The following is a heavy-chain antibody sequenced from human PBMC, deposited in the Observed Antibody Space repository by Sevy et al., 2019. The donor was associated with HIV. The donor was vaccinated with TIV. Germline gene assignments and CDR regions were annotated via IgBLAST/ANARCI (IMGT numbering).Heavy chain of an antibody. D-gene: IGHD4-4*01. CDR1: GFSLNTSGVG. CDR2: IFWDDEK. J-gene: IGHJ4*02. CDR3: ARFLKGDYTNYFDS. Sequence: SGPTLVKPAQTLTLTCSFSGFSLNTSGVGVGWIRLPPGKALEWLALIFWDDEKRYSPPLKNRHTITKDTSKNQVVLTMTNMDPVDTATYYCARFLKGDYTNYFDSWDQGSLVTVSS. V-gene: IGHV2-5*02.